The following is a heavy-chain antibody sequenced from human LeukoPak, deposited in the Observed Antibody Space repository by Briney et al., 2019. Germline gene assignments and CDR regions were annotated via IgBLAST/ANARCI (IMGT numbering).Heavy chain of an antibody. CDR1: GYAFTGYH. J-gene: IGHJ4*02. CDR2: INPNSRGT. Sequence: ASVKVSCKASGYAFTGYHMHWVRQAPGQGLEWMGWINPNSRGTNYAQKFQGRVTMTRDTSISTAYMELSRLRSDDTAVYYCWTPGGYYDSSVYYYWGQGTLVTVSS. D-gene: IGHD3-22*01. V-gene: IGHV1-2*02. CDR3: WTPGGYYDSSVYYY.